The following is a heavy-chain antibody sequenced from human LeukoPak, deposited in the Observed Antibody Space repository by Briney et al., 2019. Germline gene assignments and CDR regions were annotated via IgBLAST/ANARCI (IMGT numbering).Heavy chain of an antibody. Sequence: ASVKVSCKPSGYTFTTFPINWVRQAPGQGLEWMGWINTTTGNPTYAQGLTGQFVFSLDTSVSTTYLQITSLKTEDIGVYYCARGHDTTGYFAYWGQGSLVTVSS. J-gene: IGHJ4*02. CDR1: GYTFTTFP. CDR3: ARGHDTTGYFAY. CDR2: INTTTGNP. V-gene: IGHV7-4-1*02. D-gene: IGHD3-9*01.